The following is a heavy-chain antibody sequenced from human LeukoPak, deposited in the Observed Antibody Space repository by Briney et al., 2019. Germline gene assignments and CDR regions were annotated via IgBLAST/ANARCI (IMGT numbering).Heavy chain of an antibody. CDR2: IYYSGST. CDR1: GGSISSSSYY. CDR3: ARHRSGWLQSSFDY. J-gene: IGHJ4*02. D-gene: IGHD5-24*01. Sequence: ASETLSLTCTVSGGSISSSSYYWGWIRQPPGKGLEWIGSIYYSGSTYYNPSLKSRVTISVDTSKNQFSLKLSSVTAADTAVYYCARHRSGWLQSSFDYWGQETLVTVSS. V-gene: IGHV4-39*01.